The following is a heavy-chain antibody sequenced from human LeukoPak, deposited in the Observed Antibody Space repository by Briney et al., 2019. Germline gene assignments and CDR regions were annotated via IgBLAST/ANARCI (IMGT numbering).Heavy chain of an antibody. CDR2: ISGSGSTI. CDR1: GFTFSGYY. D-gene: IGHD5-24*01. CDR3: ARERGRVEMATNPRSTYMDV. J-gene: IGHJ6*03. V-gene: IGHV3-11*01. Sequence: GGSLRLSCAASGFTFSGYYMNWIRQAPGKGLEWVSYISGSGSTIYYADSVKGRFTISRDNAKNSLYLQMSSLRPEDTAVYYCARERGRVEMATNPRSTYMDVWGKGTTVTVSS.